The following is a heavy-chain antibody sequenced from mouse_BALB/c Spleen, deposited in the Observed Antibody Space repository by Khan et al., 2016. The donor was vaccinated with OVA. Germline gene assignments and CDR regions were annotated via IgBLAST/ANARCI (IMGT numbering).Heavy chain of an antibody. CDR1: GFTFSSFG. Sequence: EVELVESGRGLVQPGGSRKLSCAASGFTFSSFGMHWVRQAPEKGLEWVAYISSCSTTIYYADTVKGRFTISRDTPKNTLFLQMTSLRSEDTAIYYCTRREGLYAMDYWGQGTSVTVSS. V-gene: IGHV5-17*02. CDR2: ISSCSTTI. J-gene: IGHJ4*01. D-gene: IGHD3-3*01. CDR3: TRREGLYAMDY.